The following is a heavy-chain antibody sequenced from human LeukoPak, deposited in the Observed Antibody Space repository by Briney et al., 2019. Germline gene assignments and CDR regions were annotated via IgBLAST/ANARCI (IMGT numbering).Heavy chain of an antibody. Sequence: ASVKVSCKASGYTFTGYYMHWVRQAPGQGLEWMGWINPNSGGTNYAQKFQGRVTMTRDTSISTAYMELSRLRSDDTAVYYCANGYSGYANYFDYWGQGTLVTVSS. CDR2: INPNSGGT. D-gene: IGHD5-12*01. CDR1: GYTFTGYY. J-gene: IGHJ4*02. CDR3: ANGYSGYANYFDY. V-gene: IGHV1-2*02.